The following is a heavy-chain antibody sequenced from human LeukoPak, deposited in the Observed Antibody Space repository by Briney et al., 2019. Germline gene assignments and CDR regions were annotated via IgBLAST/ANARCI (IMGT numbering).Heavy chain of an antibody. V-gene: IGHV3-15*01. J-gene: IGHJ4*02. CDR3: TTVGPYCSSTSCWFDY. CDR2: IKSKTDGGKT. D-gene: IGHD2-2*01. CDR1: GFTFSNAW. Sequence: GGSLRLSCAASGFTFSNAWMSWVRRAPGKGLEWVGRIKSKTDGGKTDYAAPVKGRFTISRDDSKNTLYLQMNSLKTEDTAVYYCTTVGPYCSSTSCWFDYWGQGTLVTVSS.